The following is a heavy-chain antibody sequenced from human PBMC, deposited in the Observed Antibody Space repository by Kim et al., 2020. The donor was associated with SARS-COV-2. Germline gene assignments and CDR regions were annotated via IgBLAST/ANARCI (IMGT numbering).Heavy chain of an antibody. CDR3: ARDQGLVRDP. CDR1: GYTFTNYY. D-gene: IGHD2-8*02. CDR2: INPSGGST. J-gene: IGHJ5*02. Sequence: ASVKVSCKASGYTFTNYYMHWVRQAPGQGLEWMGIINPSGGSTTYAQKFQGRVTMTRDTSTSTVYMELSSLRSENTAVYYCARDQGLVRDPWGQGTLVTVSS. V-gene: IGHV1-46*01.